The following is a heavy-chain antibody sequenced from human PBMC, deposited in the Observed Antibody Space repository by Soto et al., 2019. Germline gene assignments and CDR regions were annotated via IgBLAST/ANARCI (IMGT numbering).Heavy chain of an antibody. Sequence: PGGSLRLSCAASGFTFSSYAMHWVRQAPGKGLEWVAVISYDGSNKYYADSVKGRFTISRDNSKNTLYLQMNSLRAEDTAVYYCARDSDRHSDGTTDGMDVWGQGTTVTVSS. CDR1: GFTFSSYA. CDR2: ISYDGSNK. CDR3: ARDSDRHSDGTTDGMDV. J-gene: IGHJ6*02. D-gene: IGHD1-7*01. V-gene: IGHV3-30-3*01.